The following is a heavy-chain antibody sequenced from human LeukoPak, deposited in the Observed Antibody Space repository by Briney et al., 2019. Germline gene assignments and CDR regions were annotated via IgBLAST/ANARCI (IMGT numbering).Heavy chain of an antibody. J-gene: IGHJ6*02. Sequence: RPSQTLFLTCTFSGASISSGGYYWSWIRQHPRKGLEWIGNIYYSGSTYYNPSLKSRVTISVDTSKNQFYLKLSSVTAADTAVYYCARDPGSGTKELPYYYYGMDVWGQGTTVTVSS. V-gene: IGHV4-31*03. CDR1: GASISSGGYY. CDR3: ARDPGSGTKELPYYYYGMDV. D-gene: IGHD3-10*01. CDR2: IYYSGST.